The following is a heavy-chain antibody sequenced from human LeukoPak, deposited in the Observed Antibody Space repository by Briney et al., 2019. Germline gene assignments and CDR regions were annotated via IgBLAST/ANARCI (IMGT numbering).Heavy chain of an antibody. CDR3: ARYSYGYDY. D-gene: IGHD5-18*01. Sequence: SETLSLTCAVYGGSFSGYYWSWIRQPPGKGLEWVGEINHSGSTNYNPSLKSRVTISVDTSKNQFSLKLSSVTAADTAVYYCARYSYGYDYWGQGTLVTVSS. V-gene: IGHV4-34*01. CDR2: INHSGST. CDR1: GGSFSGYY. J-gene: IGHJ4*02.